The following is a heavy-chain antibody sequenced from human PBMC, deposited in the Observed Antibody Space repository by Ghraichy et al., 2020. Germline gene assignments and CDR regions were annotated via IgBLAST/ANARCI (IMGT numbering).Heavy chain of an antibody. CDR1: GDSISNYY. CDR3: ARDRYGSGNFFDY. V-gene: IGHV4-4*07. D-gene: IGHD3-10*01. J-gene: IGHJ4*02. Sequence: ETLSLTCTVSGDSISNYYWSWIRQPAGKGLEWIARIYTSGSTNYNPSLKGRATMSVDTSKNQFSLTLTSVTAADTAVYYCARDRYGSGNFFDYWGQGTLVTVSS. CDR2: IYTSGST.